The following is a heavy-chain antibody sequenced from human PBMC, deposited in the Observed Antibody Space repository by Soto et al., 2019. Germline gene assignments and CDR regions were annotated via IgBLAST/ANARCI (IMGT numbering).Heavy chain of an antibody. Sequence: GGSLRLSCAASGFTFSSYTMNWVRQAPGKGLEWVSSISITSSYKYYSDSVKGRFTVSRDNAKNSVYLQMSSLRVEDTALYHCARRPYTSPDVLDIWGQGTMVTVSS. CDR2: ISITSSYK. V-gene: IGHV3-21*01. CDR3: ARRPYTSPDVLDI. CDR1: GFTFSSYT. D-gene: IGHD2-2*01. J-gene: IGHJ3*02.